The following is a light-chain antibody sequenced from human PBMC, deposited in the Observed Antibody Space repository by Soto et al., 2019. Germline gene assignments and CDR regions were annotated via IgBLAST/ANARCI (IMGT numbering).Light chain of an antibody. V-gene: IGLV2-11*01. J-gene: IGLJ2*01. CDR3: CSYAGSVV. CDR2: DVS. Sequence: QSALTQPRSVSGSPGQSVTISCTGTSSDIGGYNYVSWYQQHPGKAPKLIIYDVSKRPSGVPDRFSGSKSGNTASLTISGLQAEDEADYYCCSYAGSVVFGGGTKVTVL. CDR1: SSDIGGYNY.